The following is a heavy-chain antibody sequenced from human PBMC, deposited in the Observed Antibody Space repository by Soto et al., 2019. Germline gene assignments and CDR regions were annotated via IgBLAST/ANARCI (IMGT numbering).Heavy chain of an antibody. CDR2: ISGSGGST. CDR3: AKYKDYGGLVRGVYFDY. D-gene: IGHD3-10*01. J-gene: IGHJ4*02. Sequence: GGSLRLSCAASGFTFSSYVMSWVRQAPGKGLEWVSAISGSGGSTYYADSVKGRFTISRDNSKNTLYLQMNSLRAEDTAVYYCAKYKDYGGLVRGVYFDYWGQGTLVTVSS. V-gene: IGHV3-23*01. CDR1: GFTFSSYV.